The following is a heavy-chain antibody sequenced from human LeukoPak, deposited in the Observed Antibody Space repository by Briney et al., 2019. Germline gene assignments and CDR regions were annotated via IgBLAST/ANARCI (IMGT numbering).Heavy chain of an antibody. CDR2: IYYSGST. V-gene: IGHV4-61*01. CDR1: GGSVSSGSYY. J-gene: IGHJ4*02. Sequence: SETLSLTCTVSGGSVSSGSYYWSWIRQPPGKGLEWIGYIYYSGSTNYNPSLKSRVTISVDTSKNQFSLKLSSVTAADTAVYYCVSSLGDGYNSGEIFDYWGQGTLVTVSS. CDR3: VSSLGDGYNSGEIFDY. D-gene: IGHD5-24*01.